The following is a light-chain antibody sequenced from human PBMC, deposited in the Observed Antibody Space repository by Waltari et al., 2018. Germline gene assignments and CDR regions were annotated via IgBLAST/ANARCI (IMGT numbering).Light chain of an antibody. CDR2: AAS. V-gene: IGKV1-39*01. J-gene: IGKJ3*01. CDR3: QQFSSYRTGFT. Sequence: DIQMTQSPSSLSASVGDRVTITCRASQSISSYLNWYQQKPGKAPKLLIYAASTLATGVPSRFSGSGSGTAFTLTISSLQPEDFGTYYCQQFSSYRTGFTFGPGTTVDMK. CDR1: QSISSY.